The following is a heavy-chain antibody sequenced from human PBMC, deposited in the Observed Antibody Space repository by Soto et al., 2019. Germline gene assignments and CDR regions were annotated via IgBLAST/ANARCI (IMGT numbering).Heavy chain of an antibody. J-gene: IGHJ6*04. CDR1: GGSISSYY. V-gene: IGHV4-59*01. CDR3: ARDNPPRLGGFSGYYGMDV. CDR2: IYYSGST. Sequence: SETLSLTCTVSGGSISSYYWSWIRQPPGKGLEWIGYIYYSGSTNYNPSLKSRVTISVDTSKNQFSLKLSSVTAADTAVYYCARDNPPRLGGFSGYYGMDVWGEGTTVPVSP. D-gene: IGHD3-16*01.